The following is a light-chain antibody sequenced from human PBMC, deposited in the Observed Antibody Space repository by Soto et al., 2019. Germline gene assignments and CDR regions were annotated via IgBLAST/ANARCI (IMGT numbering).Light chain of an antibody. J-gene: IGKJ4*01. V-gene: IGKV1-5*03. CDR3: QQYSTYPLT. CDR2: KAS. Sequence: DIPMTQSPSTLSASVGDRVTITCRASQSISSWLAWYQQKPGKAPKLLIYKASNLDSGIPSKFSGSGSGADFTLTISSLQADDFATYCCQQYSTYPLTVGGGTKVEIK. CDR1: QSISSW.